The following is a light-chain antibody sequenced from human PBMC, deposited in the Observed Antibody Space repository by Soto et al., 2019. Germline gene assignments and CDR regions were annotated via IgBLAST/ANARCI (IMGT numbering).Light chain of an antibody. V-gene: IGLV2-14*01. CDR2: EVS. CDR1: SSDVGGYNY. J-gene: IGLJ1*01. CDR3: NSYTGRGIV. Sequence: QSALTQPASVSGSPGQSITISCTGTSSDVGGYNYVSWYQHHPGKAPKPMIYEVSNRPSGVSYRFSGSKSGNTASLTISGLQAEDEADYFCNSYTGRGIVLGTGTKVTVL.